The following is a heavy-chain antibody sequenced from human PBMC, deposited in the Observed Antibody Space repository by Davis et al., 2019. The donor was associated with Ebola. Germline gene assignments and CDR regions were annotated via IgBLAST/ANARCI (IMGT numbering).Heavy chain of an antibody. V-gene: IGHV1-3*04. CDR3: ARRGSSSNHCDY. CDR2: ISTGNGNA. CDR1: GYIFTNHA. D-gene: IGHD6-6*01. Sequence: ASVKVSCKASGYIFTNHAMHWVRQAPGQRLEWMGWISTGNGNARYSQKFQGRVTITRDTSATTAYMELSSLRSEDTAVYYCARRGSSSNHCDYWGQGTLVTVSS. J-gene: IGHJ4*02.